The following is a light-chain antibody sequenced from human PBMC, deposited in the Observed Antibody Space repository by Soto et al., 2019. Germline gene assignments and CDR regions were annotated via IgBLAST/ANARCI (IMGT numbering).Light chain of an antibody. CDR2: GAS. CDR1: QSLSSTY. CDR3: QQYVSAPIT. Sequence: EIVVTQSPCTLSVSPGERATLSCRASQSLSSTYLAWYQQKPGQAPRLLMSGASSRATGVPVSFSGSGSGTDFTLTISRLEPEDFAVYYCQQYVSAPITFGQGTLLEIK. J-gene: IGKJ5*01. V-gene: IGKV3-20*01.